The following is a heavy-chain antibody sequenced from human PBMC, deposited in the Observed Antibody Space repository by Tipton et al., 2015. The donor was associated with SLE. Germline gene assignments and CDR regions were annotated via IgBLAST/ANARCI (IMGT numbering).Heavy chain of an antibody. CDR1: GFTFSSYE. V-gene: IGHV3-48*03. D-gene: IGHD1-26*01. CDR2: ISFSGTTI. Sequence: SLRLSCAASGFTFSSYEMNWVRQTPGKGLEWVSYISFSGTTIYYADSVRGRFTISRDNARDSLYLQMNGLRVEDTAVYYCVRPSLIQGGRFDYWGQGTLVTVSS. CDR3: VRPSLIQGGRFDY. J-gene: IGHJ4*02.